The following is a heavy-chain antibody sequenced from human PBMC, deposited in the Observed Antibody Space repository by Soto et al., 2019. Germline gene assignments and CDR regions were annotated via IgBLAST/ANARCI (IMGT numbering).Heavy chain of an antibody. D-gene: IGHD6-13*01. CDR3: ARERGVIAAALRVYYGMDV. J-gene: IGHJ6*02. Sequence: QVQLVESGGGVVQPGRSLRLSCAASGFTFSSYGMHWVRQAPGKGLEWVAGIWYDGSNKYYADSVKGRFPISRDNSKNTLYLQMNSLRAEDTAVYYCARERGVIAAALRVYYGMDVWGQGTTVTVSS. V-gene: IGHV3-33*01. CDR1: GFTFSSYG. CDR2: IWYDGSNK.